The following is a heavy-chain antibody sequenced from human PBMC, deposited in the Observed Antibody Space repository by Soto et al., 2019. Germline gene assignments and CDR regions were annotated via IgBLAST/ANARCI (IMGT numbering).Heavy chain of an antibody. J-gene: IGHJ3*01. CDR2: VSNSGTYI. CDR1: GFSFSTYT. Sequence: EVQLVESGGGLVKPGGSLRLSCAASGFSFSTYTMNWVRQAQGQGLEWVSSVSNSGTYIFYSESLKGRFTISRDNAKNSLYLQMNSLRAEDTAMYYCARGSSAWEAFDLWGLGTNVTVSS. V-gene: IGHV3-21*01. CDR3: ARGSSAWEAFDL. D-gene: IGHD1-26*01.